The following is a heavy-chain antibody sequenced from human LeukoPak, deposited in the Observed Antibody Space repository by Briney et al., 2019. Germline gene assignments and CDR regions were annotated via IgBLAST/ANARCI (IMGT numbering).Heavy chain of an antibody. V-gene: IGHV3-11*01. Sequence: GGSLRLSCAASGFTFGDYYMGWIRQAPGKGLEWVSYIRGSGTDIHYADSVKGRFTISRDNAKNSLYLQMNSLRAEDTAVYYCAKDIVAAGLFFDYWGQGTLVTVSS. D-gene: IGHD6-13*01. CDR1: GFTFGDYY. CDR2: IRGSGTDI. CDR3: AKDIVAAGLFFDY. J-gene: IGHJ4*02.